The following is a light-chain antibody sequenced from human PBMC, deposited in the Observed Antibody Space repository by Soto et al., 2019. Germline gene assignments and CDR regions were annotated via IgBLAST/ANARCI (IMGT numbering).Light chain of an antibody. CDR2: EVN. Sequence: QSALTQPASVSGSPGQSITISCTGTSSDIGRYNYVSWFQQHPGKVPKLVIFEVNYRPSGVSDRFSGSKSGNKAPLTITGLQAEDAADYYCTSCITANTRCVFGSGTKVTVL. CDR3: TSCITANTRCV. V-gene: IGLV2-14*01. J-gene: IGLJ1*01. CDR1: SSDIGRYNY.